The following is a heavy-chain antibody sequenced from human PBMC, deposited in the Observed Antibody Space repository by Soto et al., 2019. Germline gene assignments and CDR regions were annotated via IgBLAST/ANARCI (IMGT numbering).Heavy chain of an antibody. CDR1: GFTFSSYD. CDR2: IGTAGDT. J-gene: IGHJ4*02. D-gene: IGHD3-22*01. V-gene: IGHV3-13*01. CDR3: ARGITMIVPNVPYFDY. Sequence: GGSLRLSCGASGFTFSSYDMHWGRPATGKGLEWVSAIGTAGDTYYPGSVKGRFTISRENAKNSLYLQMNSLRAEDTAVYYCARGITMIVPNVPYFDYWGQGTLVTVSS.